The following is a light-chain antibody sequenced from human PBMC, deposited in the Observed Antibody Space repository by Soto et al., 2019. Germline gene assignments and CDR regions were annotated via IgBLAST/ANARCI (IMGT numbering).Light chain of an antibody. CDR3: QNYNSAPFT. CDR1: QSISRN. J-gene: IGKJ3*01. V-gene: IGKV1-39*01. Sequence: DIQMTQSPSSLSASVGDRVTITCRASQSISRNLNWYQQKPGTAPKLLMFGASTLQSGVPSRFSGSGSGTDFTLTISSLQPEDVATYYCQNYNSAPFTFGPGTKVDIK. CDR2: GAS.